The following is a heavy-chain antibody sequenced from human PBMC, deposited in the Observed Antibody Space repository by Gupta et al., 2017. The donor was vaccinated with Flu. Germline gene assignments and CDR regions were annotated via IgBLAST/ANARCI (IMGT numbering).Heavy chain of an antibody. CDR2: IWYDGSNK. CDR3: ARDQYGLDAFDI. D-gene: IGHD3-10*01. V-gene: IGHV3-33*01. CDR1: GFTFRRYG. J-gene: IGHJ3*02. Sequence: QVQLVASGGGVVQPGRSLSLSCAASGFTFRRYGLPWVRQAPGKGLEWVAVIWYDGSNKYYADSVKGRFTISRDNSKNTLYLQMNSLRAEDTAVYYCARDQYGLDAFDIWGQGTMVTVSS.